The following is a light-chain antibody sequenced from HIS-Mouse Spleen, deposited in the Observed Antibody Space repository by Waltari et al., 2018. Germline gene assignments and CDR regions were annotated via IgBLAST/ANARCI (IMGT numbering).Light chain of an antibody. Sequence: QSALTQPASVSESPGQSITISCTGTSSDVGGYNYVSWYQQHPGKAPKLMIYDVSNRPAGVSNRCSGSKPGNTAALTISGLQAEDEADYYCSSYTSSSTRVFGGGTKLTVL. CDR1: SSDVGGYNY. CDR3: SSYTSSSTRV. V-gene: IGLV2-14*03. CDR2: DVS. J-gene: IGLJ3*02.